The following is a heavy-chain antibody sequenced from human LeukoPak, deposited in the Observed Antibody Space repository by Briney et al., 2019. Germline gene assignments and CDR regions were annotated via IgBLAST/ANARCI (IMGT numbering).Heavy chain of an antibody. V-gene: IGHV4-61*02. CDR3: ARDAGRYCSSTSCYVPDYYYYYMDV. CDR2: TYTSGST. CDR1: GGSISSSSYY. D-gene: IGHD2-2*01. J-gene: IGHJ6*03. Sequence: SETLSLTCTVSGGSISSSSYYWSWIRQPAGKGLEWIGRTYTSGSTNYNPSLKSRVTMSVDTSKNQFSLKLSSVTAADTAVYYCARDAGRYCSSTSCYVPDYYYYYMDVWGKGTTVTASS.